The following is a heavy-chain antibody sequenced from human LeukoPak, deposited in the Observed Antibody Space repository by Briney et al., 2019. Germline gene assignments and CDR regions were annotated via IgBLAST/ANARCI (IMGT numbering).Heavy chain of an antibody. CDR3: ARGYPGIAAAGQYNWFDP. V-gene: IGHV4-39*07. D-gene: IGHD6-13*01. J-gene: IGHJ5*02. CDR2: IYYSGST. Sequence: SETLSLTCTVSGGSISSSSYYWGWIRQPPGKGLEWIGSIYYSGSTYYNPSLKSRVTISVDTSKNQFSLKLSSVTAADTAVYYCARGYPGIAAAGQYNWFDPWGQGTLVTVSS. CDR1: GGSISSSSYY.